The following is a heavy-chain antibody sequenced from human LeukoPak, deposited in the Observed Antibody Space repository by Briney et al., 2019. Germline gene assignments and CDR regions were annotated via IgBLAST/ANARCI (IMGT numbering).Heavy chain of an antibody. Sequence: LSGGSLRLSCAASGFTFSGSAMHWVRQAPGKGLEWVGRTRNKANSYTTEYAASVKGRFTISRDDSKNSLYLQMNSLKTEDTAVYYCAREVAYYYDGSGYYYPWGQGTLVTVSS. V-gene: IGHV3-72*01. CDR2: TRNKANSYTT. D-gene: IGHD3-22*01. J-gene: IGHJ5*02. CDR3: AREVAYYYDGSGYYYP. CDR1: GFTFSGSA.